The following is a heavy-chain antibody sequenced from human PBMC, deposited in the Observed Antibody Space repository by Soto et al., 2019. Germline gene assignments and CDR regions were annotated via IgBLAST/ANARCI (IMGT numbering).Heavy chain of an antibody. CDR3: ARSGDNYNVLDY. V-gene: IGHV3-11*06. J-gene: IGHJ4*02. Sequence: LRLSCVASGFTFSDYYMSWVRQAPGKGLEWLSYSSNSGTYTKYAGSVKGRFSISRDNAKNSLYLQINSLRGEDTAIYYCARSGDNYNVLDYWGQGTPVTVSS. CDR2: SSNSGTYT. CDR1: GFTFSDYY. D-gene: IGHD3-10*02.